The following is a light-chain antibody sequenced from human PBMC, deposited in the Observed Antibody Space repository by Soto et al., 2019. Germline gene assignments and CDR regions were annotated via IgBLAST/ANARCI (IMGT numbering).Light chain of an antibody. J-gene: IGKJ4*01. V-gene: IGKV3-20*01. CDR3: QQYSSYPLT. Sequence: EIVLTQSPGTLSLSPGERATLSCRASQSVSSSHLAWYQQKPGQAPRLLISGASSRATGIPDRFTGSGSGTDFTLTISRLEPEDIATYYCQQYSSYPLTLGGGTKVEIK. CDR2: GAS. CDR1: QSVSSSH.